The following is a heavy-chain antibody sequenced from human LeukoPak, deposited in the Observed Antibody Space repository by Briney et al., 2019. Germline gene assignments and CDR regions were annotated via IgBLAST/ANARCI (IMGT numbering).Heavy chain of an antibody. CDR3: ARTTEGGYSYGYFYYYYMDV. CDR2: IYYSGST. V-gene: IGHV4-59*01. J-gene: IGHJ6*03. D-gene: IGHD5-18*01. Sequence: SETLSLTCTVSGGSISNYYWSWIRQPPGKGLEWIGYIYYSGSTNYKSSLKSRVTISVDTSKNQFSLKLSSVTAADTAVYYCARTTEGGYSYGYFYYYYMDVWGKGTRSPSP. CDR1: GGSISNYY.